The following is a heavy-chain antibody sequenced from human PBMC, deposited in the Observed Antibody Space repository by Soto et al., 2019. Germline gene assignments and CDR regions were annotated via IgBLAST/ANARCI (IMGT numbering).Heavy chain of an antibody. CDR2: ISWNSGSI. Sequence: PGVSLRLSCAASGFTFDDYAMHWVRQAPGKGLEWVSGISWNSGSIGYADSVKGRFTISRDNAKNSLYLQMNSLRAEDTALYYCAKDMGVYAFDIWGQGTMVTVSS. J-gene: IGHJ3*02. D-gene: IGHD6-6*01. V-gene: IGHV3-9*01. CDR1: GFTFDDYA. CDR3: AKDMGVYAFDI.